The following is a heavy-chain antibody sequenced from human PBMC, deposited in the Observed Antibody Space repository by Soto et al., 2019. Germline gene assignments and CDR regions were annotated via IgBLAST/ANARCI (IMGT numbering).Heavy chain of an antibody. CDR2: IYPGDSDT. CDR3: ASSGKGYCSGGSCYSRPGKYYYYYYGMDV. CDR1: GYSFTSYW. Sequence: SGESLKISCKGSGYSFTSYWIGWVRQMPGKGLEWMGIIYPGDSDTRYSPSFQGQVTISADKSISTAYLQWSSLKASDTAMYYCASSGKGYCSGGSCYSRPGKYYYYYYGMDVWGQGTTVTVSS. J-gene: IGHJ6*02. V-gene: IGHV5-51*01. D-gene: IGHD2-15*01.